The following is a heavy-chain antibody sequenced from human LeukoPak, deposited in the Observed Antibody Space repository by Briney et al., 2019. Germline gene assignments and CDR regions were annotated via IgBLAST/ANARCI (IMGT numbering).Heavy chain of an antibody. CDR2: ISYDGSNK. CDR1: GFTFSSYA. V-gene: IGHV3-30*04. J-gene: IGHJ4*02. CDR3: ARALFRLGELSSLDY. Sequence: GGSLRLSCAASGFTFSSYAMHWVRQAPGKGLEWVAVISYDGSNKYYADSVKGRFTISRDNSKNTLYLQMSSLRAEDTAVYYCARALFRLGELSSLDYWGQGTLVTVSS. D-gene: IGHD3-16*02.